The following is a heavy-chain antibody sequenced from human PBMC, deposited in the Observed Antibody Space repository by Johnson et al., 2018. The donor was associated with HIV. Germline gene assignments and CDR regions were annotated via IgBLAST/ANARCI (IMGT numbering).Heavy chain of an antibody. CDR3: AKAVDTAMTDAFDI. Sequence: VQLVESGGGVVQPGRSLRLPCAASGFTFSSYAMHWVRQAPGKGLEWVAVISYDGINKYYADSVKGRFTISRDNSKNTLYLQMNSLRAEDTALYYCAKAVDTAMTDAFDIWGQGTMVTVSS. V-gene: IGHV3-30*04. J-gene: IGHJ3*02. D-gene: IGHD5-18*01. CDR2: ISYDGINK. CDR1: GFTFSSYA.